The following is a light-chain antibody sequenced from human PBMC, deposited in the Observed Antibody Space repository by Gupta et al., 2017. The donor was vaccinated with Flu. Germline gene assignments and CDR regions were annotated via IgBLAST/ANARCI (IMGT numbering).Light chain of an antibody. V-gene: IGKV3-20*01. CDR1: ESVNRNH. Sequence: AGESVNRNHLAWYQQKPGQAPRLLIYGTSNRAPGIPDRFSGGGSGTDFTLTINRLEPEDSAVFYCHHYGTSPYTFSQGTNLEIK. J-gene: IGKJ2*01. CDR3: HHYGTSPYT. CDR2: GTS.